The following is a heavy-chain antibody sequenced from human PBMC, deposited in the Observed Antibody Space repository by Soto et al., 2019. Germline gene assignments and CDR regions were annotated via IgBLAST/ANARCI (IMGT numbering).Heavy chain of an antibody. CDR1: GCSVTIYY. CDR2: IYYRGTT. CDR3: ARDDPVAGSFDD. Sequence: XDPLSIPCNFSGCSVTIYYWSLIMQPPGRGLDWIGYIYYRGTTNYNPSLKSRVTIALDTSKNQFSLNLSYVTPADTAVYYWARDDPVAGSFDDGV. D-gene: IGHD6-19*01. V-gene: IGHV4-59*02. J-gene: IGHJ4*03.